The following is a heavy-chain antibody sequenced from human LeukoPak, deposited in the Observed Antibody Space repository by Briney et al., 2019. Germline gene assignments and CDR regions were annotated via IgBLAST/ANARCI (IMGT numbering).Heavy chain of an antibody. V-gene: IGHV4-59*01. CDR1: GGSISSYY. Sequence: NSSETLSLTCTVSGGSISSYYWSWIRQPPGKGLEWIGYIYYSGSTNYNPSLKSRVTISVDTSKNQFSLKLSSVTAADTAVYYCARDNQLLNCFDYWGQGTLVTVSS. CDR3: ARDNQLLNCFDY. J-gene: IGHJ4*02. CDR2: IYYSGST. D-gene: IGHD2-2*01.